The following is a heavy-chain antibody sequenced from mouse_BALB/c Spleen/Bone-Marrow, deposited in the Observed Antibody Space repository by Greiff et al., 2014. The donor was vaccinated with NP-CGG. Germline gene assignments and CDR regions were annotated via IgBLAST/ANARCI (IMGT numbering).Heavy chain of an antibody. D-gene: IGHD1-2*01. V-gene: IGHV1-14*01. CDR2: INPYNDGT. Sequence: EVKVVESGPELVKPGASVKMSCKASGYTFTSYVMHWVKQKPGQGLEWIGYINPYNDGTKYNEKFKGKATLTSDKSSSTAYMELSSLTSEDSAVYYSATTTPKARYYTLDYWGQGTSVTVSS. J-gene: IGHJ4*01. CDR1: GYTFTSYV. CDR3: ATTTPKARYYTLDY.